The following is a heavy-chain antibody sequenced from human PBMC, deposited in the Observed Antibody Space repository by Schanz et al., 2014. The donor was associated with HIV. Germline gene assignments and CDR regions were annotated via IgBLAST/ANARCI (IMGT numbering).Heavy chain of an antibody. D-gene: IGHD2-2*01. CDR2: TWYDGSNK. Sequence: VQLLESGGGLLQPGGSLRLSCAASRFTFSSYAMSWVRQAPGKGLEWVAVTWYDGSNKYYADSVKGRFTISRDNSKNTLFLQMNSLRAEDTAVYFCARDVAGCSGTSCYSDAFDIWGQGTLVTVSS. CDR3: ARDVAGCSGTSCYSDAFDI. V-gene: IGHV3-33*08. CDR1: RFTFSSYA. J-gene: IGHJ3*02.